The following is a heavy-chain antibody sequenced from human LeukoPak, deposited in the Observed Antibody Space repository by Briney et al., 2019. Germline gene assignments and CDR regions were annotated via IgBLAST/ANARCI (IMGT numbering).Heavy chain of an antibody. CDR3: ARDAGGYSYGLPKYYFDY. CDR1: GFTFSSYW. D-gene: IGHD5-18*01. J-gene: IGHJ4*02. CDR2: INSDGRNI. V-gene: IGHV3-74*01. Sequence: PGGSLRLSCVASGFTFSSYWMHWVRQDPRKGLVWVSRINSDGRNINYADSVRGRFTISRDNAKNTLYLQMNTLRVEDTAVYYCARDAGGYSYGLPKYYFDYWGQGTLVTVSS.